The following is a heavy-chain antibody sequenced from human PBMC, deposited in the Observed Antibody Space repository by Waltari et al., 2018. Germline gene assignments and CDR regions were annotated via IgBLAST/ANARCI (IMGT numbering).Heavy chain of an antibody. D-gene: IGHD1-7*01. CDR3: LNYDFDS. V-gene: IGHV3-74*01. Sequence: DVQVVESGGGLVRPGGSLRLSCTGSGFTFSNHFIHWVRQPPGKGPVWVARINNDGSIINYADSVKGRFTISRDNAKSTVYLQMNNLRGEDTALYYCLNYDFDSWGQGTLVTVSS. CDR1: GFTFSNHF. J-gene: IGHJ4*02. CDR2: INNDGSII.